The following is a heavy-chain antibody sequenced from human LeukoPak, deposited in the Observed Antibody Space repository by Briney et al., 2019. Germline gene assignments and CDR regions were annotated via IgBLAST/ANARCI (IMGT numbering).Heavy chain of an antibody. Sequence: PSETLSLTCTVSGGSISSYYWTWIRQPPGKGLEWIGYISYSGSTSYNPPLKSRVTISVDTSKNQFSLKLTSVTAADTAVYYCATVIGRGYFDYWGQGTLVTVSS. CDR2: ISYSGST. J-gene: IGHJ4*02. CDR3: ATVIGRGYFDY. V-gene: IGHV4-59*01. CDR1: GGSISSYY. D-gene: IGHD5-12*01.